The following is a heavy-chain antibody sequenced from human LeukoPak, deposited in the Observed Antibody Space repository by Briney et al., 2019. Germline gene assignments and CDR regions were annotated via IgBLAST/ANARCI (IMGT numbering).Heavy chain of an antibody. CDR3: ARDIERGYDYPLGY. CDR2: IIPIFGTA. Sequence: ASVKVSCKASGGTFSSYAISWVRQALGQGLEWMGGIIPIFGTANYAQKFQGRVTITADESTSTAYMELSSLRSEDTAVYYCARDIERGYDYPLGYWGQGTLVTVSS. V-gene: IGHV1-69*13. J-gene: IGHJ4*02. D-gene: IGHD5-12*01. CDR1: GGTFSSYA.